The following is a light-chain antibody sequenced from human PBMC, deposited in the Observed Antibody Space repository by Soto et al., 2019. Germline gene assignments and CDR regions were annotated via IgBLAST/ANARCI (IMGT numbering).Light chain of an antibody. Sequence: QSALTQPPSASGSPGQSVTISCTGTSSDVGGYNSVSWYQHHPGKAPKLMIYEVSKRPSGVPDRFSGSKSANTASLTVSGLLAEDEADYYCSSYAGSNTYVFGTGTKVTVL. CDR3: SSYAGSNTYV. V-gene: IGLV2-8*01. CDR2: EVS. CDR1: SSDVGGYNS. J-gene: IGLJ1*01.